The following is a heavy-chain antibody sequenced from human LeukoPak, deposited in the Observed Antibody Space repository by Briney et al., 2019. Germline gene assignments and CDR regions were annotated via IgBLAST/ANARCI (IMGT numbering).Heavy chain of an antibody. V-gene: IGHV4-61*02. J-gene: IGHJ4*02. CDR1: GGSISSGSYY. CDR2: IYTSGST. CDR3: AREGKYYDFWSGYGGRIGFDY. D-gene: IGHD3-3*01. Sequence: PSETLSLTCTVSGGSISSGSYYWSWIRQPAGKGLEWIGRIYTSGSTNYNPSLKSRVTISVDTSKNQFSLKLSSVTAADTAVYYCAREGKYYDFWSGYGGRIGFDYWGQGTLVTVSS.